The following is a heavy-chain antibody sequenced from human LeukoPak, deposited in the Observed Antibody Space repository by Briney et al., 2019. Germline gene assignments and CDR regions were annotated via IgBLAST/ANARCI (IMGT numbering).Heavy chain of an antibody. CDR1: GGTFNKYA. CDR3: AVDWLLV. V-gene: IGHV1-18*01. J-gene: IGHJ4*02. CDR2: ISAYNGNT. D-gene: IGHD3-9*01. Sequence: ASVKVSCKAPGGTFNKYAITWVRQAPGQGLEWMGWISAYNGNTNYAQKLQGRVTMTTGTSTSTAYMELRSLRSDDTAVYYCAVDWLLVWGQGTLVTVSS.